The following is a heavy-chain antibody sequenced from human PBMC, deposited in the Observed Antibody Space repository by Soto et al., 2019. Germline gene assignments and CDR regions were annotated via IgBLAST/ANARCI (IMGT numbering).Heavy chain of an antibody. J-gene: IGHJ4*02. CDR1: GGSISSYY. Sequence: SETLSLTGTVSGGSISSYYWSWIRQPPGKGLEWIGYIYYSGSTNYNPSLKSRVTISVDTSKNQFSLKLSSVTAADTAVYYCARGRGNLFDYWGQGTLVTVSS. V-gene: IGHV4-59*01. CDR2: IYYSGST. D-gene: IGHD4-4*01. CDR3: ARGRGNLFDY.